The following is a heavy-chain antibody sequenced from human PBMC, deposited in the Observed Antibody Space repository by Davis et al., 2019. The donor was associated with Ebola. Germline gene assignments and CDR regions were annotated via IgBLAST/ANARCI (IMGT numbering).Heavy chain of an antibody. CDR2: IRSKAESYAT. J-gene: IGHJ4*02. CDR1: GFSFSGSA. V-gene: IGHV3-73*01. CDR3: SSWVAAADNDY. Sequence: PGGSLRLSCAASGFSFSGSAMHWVRQASGEGLEWVGRIRSKAESYATAYAASVKGRFTISRDDSKNTAYLQMNSLKTEDTAVYYCSSWVAAADNDYWGQGTLVTVSS. D-gene: IGHD6-13*01.